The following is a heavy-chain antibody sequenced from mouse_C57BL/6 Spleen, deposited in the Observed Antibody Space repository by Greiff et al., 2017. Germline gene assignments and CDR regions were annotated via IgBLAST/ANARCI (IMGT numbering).Heavy chain of an antibody. CDR2: IDPSDSYT. D-gene: IGHD3-2*02. V-gene: IGHV1-50*01. Sequence: QVQLQQPGAELVKPGASVKLSCKASGYTFTSYWMQWVKQRPGQGLEWIGEIDPSDSYTNYNQKFKGKATLPVDTSSSTAYMQLSSLTSEDSAVYYGARPLDSSGSSRFAYWGQGTLVTVSA. CDR3: ARPLDSSGSSRFAY. CDR1: GYTFTSYW. J-gene: IGHJ3*01.